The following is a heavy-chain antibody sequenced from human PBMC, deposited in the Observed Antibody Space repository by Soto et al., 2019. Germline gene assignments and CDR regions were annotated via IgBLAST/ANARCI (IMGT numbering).Heavy chain of an antibody. V-gene: IGHV3-11*01. CDR2: ISSSGSTI. Sequence: GGSLRLSCAVSGFTFSDYYMSWIRQAPGKGLEWVSYISSSGSTIYYADSVKGRFTISRDNAKNSLYLQMNSLRAEDTAVYYCAREAYSYGLYYFDYWGQGTLVTVSS. D-gene: IGHD5-18*01. CDR1: GFTFSDYY. J-gene: IGHJ4*02. CDR3: AREAYSYGLYYFDY.